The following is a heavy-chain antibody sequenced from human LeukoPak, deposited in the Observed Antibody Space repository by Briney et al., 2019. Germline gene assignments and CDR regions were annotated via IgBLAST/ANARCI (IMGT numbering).Heavy chain of an antibody. Sequence: GGSLRLSCAASGFTFSSYAMSWVRQAPGKGLEWVSAISGSGGSTYYADSVKGRFTISRDNSKNTLYLQMNSLRAEDTAVYYCAKDPSYSSGTGTFDYWGQGTLVTVSS. CDR3: AKDPSYSSGTGTFDY. J-gene: IGHJ4*02. V-gene: IGHV3-23*01. CDR1: GFTFSSYA. D-gene: IGHD6-19*01. CDR2: ISGSGGST.